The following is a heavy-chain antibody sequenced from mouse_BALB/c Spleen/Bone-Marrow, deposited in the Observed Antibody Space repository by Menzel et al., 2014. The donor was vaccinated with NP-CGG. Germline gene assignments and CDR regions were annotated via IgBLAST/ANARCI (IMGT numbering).Heavy chain of an antibody. V-gene: IGHV1-80*01. CDR2: IYPGDGDT. Sequence: QVQLKQSGAELVRPGSSVKISCKASGYAFSVYWMNWVKQRPGQGLEWIGQIYPGDGDTNYNGKLKGRATRTADKSSNTAYMQLSSLTSEDSAVYFCARGGISVDYWGQGTTLTVSS. CDR1: GYAFSVYW. J-gene: IGHJ2*01. CDR3: ARGGISVDY.